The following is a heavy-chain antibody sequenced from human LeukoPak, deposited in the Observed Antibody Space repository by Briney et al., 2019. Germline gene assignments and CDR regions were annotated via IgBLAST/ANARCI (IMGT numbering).Heavy chain of an antibody. CDR3: ARETQITSLDIVVVPAADDAFDI. Sequence: ASVKVSCKASGYTFTSYYMHWVRQAPGQGLEWMGIINPSGGSTSYAQKFQGRVTMTRDTSTSTVYMELSSLRSEDTAVYYCARETQITSLDIVVVPAADDAFDIWGQGTMVTVFS. V-gene: IGHV1-46*01. D-gene: IGHD2-2*01. J-gene: IGHJ3*02. CDR2: INPSGGST. CDR1: GYTFTSYY.